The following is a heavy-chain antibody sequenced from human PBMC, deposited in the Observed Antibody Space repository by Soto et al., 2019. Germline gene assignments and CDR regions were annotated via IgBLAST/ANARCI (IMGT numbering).Heavy chain of an antibody. V-gene: IGHV3-23*01. CDR2: ISGSGGST. Sequence: EVQLLESGGGLVQPGGSLRLSCAASGFTFSSYAMSWVRQAPGKGLEWVSAISGSGGSTYYADAVKGRFTISRDNSKNTLYLQMNSLRAEDTAVYYCAKDQVHGSGSYPHDYWGQGTLVTVSS. D-gene: IGHD3-10*01. CDR3: AKDQVHGSGSYPHDY. CDR1: GFTFSSYA. J-gene: IGHJ4*02.